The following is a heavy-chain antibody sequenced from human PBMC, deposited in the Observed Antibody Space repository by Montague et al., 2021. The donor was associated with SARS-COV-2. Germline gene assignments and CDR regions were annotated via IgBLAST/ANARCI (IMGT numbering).Heavy chain of an antibody. Sequence: SETLSLTCTVSGASIDSDYWNWIRQPPGKGLEWIGYISYSGNTNYNPSLKSRVTISEDTSKNQFSLRLSSVTAADTGVYYCARADFSGHYADRFYSNRSVVRGPGTTGTVS. V-gene: IGHV4-59*01. CDR1: GASIDSDY. CDR3: ARADFSGHYADRFYSNRSVV. D-gene: IGHD3-22*01. CDR2: ISYSGNT. J-gene: IGHJ6*02.